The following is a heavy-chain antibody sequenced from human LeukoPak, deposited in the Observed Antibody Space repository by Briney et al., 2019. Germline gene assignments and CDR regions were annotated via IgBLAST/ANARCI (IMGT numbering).Heavy chain of an antibody. CDR1: GYTFTSYD. D-gene: IGHD6-6*01. J-gene: IGHJ4*02. CDR2: MNPNSGST. Sequence: GASVTVSCKASGYTFTSYDINWVRQATGQGLEWMGWMNPNSGSTGYAQKFQGRVTITRDTSISTAYMELSSLRSEDTAVYYCATMYSSSSGVESFDYWGQGTLVTVSS. V-gene: IGHV1-8*03. CDR3: ATMYSSSSGVESFDY.